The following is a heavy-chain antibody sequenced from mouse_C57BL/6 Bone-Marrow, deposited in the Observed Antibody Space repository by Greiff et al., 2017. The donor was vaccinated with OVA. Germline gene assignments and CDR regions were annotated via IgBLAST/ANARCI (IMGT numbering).Heavy chain of an antibody. J-gene: IGHJ3*01. CDR3: ARHDPAWFAY. V-gene: IGHV5-6*01. CDR2: ISSCGSYT. Sequence: EVQGVESGGDLVKPGGSLKLPFAASGFTFSSYGMSWVRQTPDKRLEWVATISSCGSYTYYPDSVKGRFPISRDNAKNTLYLQKSRQKAEDTSMFDGARHDPAWFAYWGQGTLVTVSA. CDR1: GFTFSSYG.